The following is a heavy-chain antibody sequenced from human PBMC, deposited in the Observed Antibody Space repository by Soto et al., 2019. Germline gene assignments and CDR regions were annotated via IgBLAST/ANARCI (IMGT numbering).Heavy chain of an antibody. V-gene: IGHV1-69*04. CDR1: GGTFSSYT. CDR3: ARDLVVVPAAVDYYYGMDV. CDR2: IIPILGIA. D-gene: IGHD2-2*01. J-gene: IGHJ6*02. Sequence: SVKVSCKASGGTFSSYTISWVRQAPGQGLEWMGRIIPILGIANYAQKFQGRVTITADKSTSTAYMELSSLRSEDTAVYYFARDLVVVPAAVDYYYGMDVWGQGTTVTVSS.